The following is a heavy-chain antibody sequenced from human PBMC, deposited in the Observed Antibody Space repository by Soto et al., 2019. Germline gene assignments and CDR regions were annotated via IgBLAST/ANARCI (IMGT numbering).Heavy chain of an antibody. D-gene: IGHD3-22*01. CDR1: GGPFISYA. CDR2: IIPIFGTA. V-gene: IGHV1-69*01. CDR3: ARHWGYYDSSGYYPYGMDV. J-gene: IGHJ6*02. Sequence: SVKVACKASGGPFISYAIGWVRQSPGQGLEWMGGIIPIFGTANYAQKFQGRVTITADESTSTAYMELSSLRSEDTAVYYCARHWGYYDSSGYYPYGMDVCGQGTTVTVSS.